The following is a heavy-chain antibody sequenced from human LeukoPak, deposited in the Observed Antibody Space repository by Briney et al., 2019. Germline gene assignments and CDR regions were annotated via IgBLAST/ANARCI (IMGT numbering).Heavy chain of an antibody. CDR2: IYYGGST. CDR3: ARSVGATTPFDY. J-gene: IGHJ4*02. Sequence: SETLSLTCTVSGGSISSYYWSWIRQPPGKGLEWIGYIYYGGSTDYNPSLKSRVTISVDTSKNQFSLKLSSVTAADTAVYYCARSVGATTPFDYWGQGTLVTVSS. D-gene: IGHD1-26*01. V-gene: IGHV4-59*01. CDR1: GGSISSYY.